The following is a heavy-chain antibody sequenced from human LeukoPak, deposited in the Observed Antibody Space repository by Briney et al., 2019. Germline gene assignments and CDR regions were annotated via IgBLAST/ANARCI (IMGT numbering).Heavy chain of an antibody. V-gene: IGHV3-74*03. CDR1: GFTFSSYW. CDR2: VNGAGTST. J-gene: IGHJ4*02. Sequence: GGSLRLSCVASGFTFSSYWMHWVRQAPGKGLVWVSRVNGAGTSTTYADSVKGRFTISRDNAMNTLYLQMNSLSAEDTAVYYCARRHLPVEATGRDDYWGQGTLVTVSS. CDR3: ARRHLPVEATGRDDY. D-gene: IGHD1-26*01.